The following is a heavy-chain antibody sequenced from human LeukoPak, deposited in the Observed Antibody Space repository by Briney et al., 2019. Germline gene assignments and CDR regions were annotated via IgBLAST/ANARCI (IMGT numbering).Heavy chain of an antibody. D-gene: IGHD3-3*01. J-gene: IGHJ5*02. CDR2: INPNSGGT. CDR1: GYTFTGYY. Sequence: ASVKVSCKASGYTFTGYYMHWVRQAPGQGLEWMGRINPNSGGTNYAQKFQGRVTMTRDTSISTACMELSRLRSDDTAVYYCAREGFWSGYYTHNWFDPWGQGTLVTVSS. CDR3: AREGFWSGYYTHNWFDP. V-gene: IGHV1-2*06.